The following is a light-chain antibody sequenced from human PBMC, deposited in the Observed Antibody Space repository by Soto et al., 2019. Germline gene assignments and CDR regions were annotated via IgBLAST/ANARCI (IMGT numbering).Light chain of an antibody. CDR2: DAS. J-gene: IGKJ3*01. V-gene: IGKV3-11*01. Sequence: EIVLTQSPATLSLSPGESATLSCSASLSVDSYLAWYQQKPGQAPRLLIYDASNRATGIAARFSGSGSGTDFTLTISSLEPEDFAVYYCQQRKVWPPVTFGPGTTVDIK. CDR1: LSVDSY. CDR3: QQRKVWPPVT.